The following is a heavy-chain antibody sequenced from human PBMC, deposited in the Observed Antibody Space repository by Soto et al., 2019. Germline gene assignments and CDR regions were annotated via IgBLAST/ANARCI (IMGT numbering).Heavy chain of an antibody. J-gene: IGHJ5*02. CDR1: GGSISSGGYY. Sequence: PSETLSLTCTVSGGSISSGGYYWSWIRQHPGKGLEWIGYIYYSGSTYYNPSLKSRVTISVDTSKNQFSLKLSSVTAADTAVYYRAGGPGEGGFNWFGPWGQGTLVTVSS. D-gene: IGHD3-10*01. CDR3: AGGPGEGGFNWFGP. CDR2: IYYSGST. V-gene: IGHV4-31*03.